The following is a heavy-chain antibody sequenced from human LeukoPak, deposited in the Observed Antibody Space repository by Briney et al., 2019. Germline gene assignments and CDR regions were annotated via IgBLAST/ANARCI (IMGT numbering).Heavy chain of an antibody. Sequence: PSETLSLTCAVYGGSFSGYYWSWIRQPPGKGLEWIGEIKHSGSTNYNPSLKNRVTISLDMSTNQFSLKLTSVTAADTAVYYCARELAFELPYPSPHYHHSYYMDVWGKGTPVIVSS. CDR1: GGSFSGYY. D-gene: IGHD2-2*02. CDR3: ARELAFELPYPSPHYHHSYYMDV. J-gene: IGHJ6*03. V-gene: IGHV4-34*01. CDR2: IKHSGST.